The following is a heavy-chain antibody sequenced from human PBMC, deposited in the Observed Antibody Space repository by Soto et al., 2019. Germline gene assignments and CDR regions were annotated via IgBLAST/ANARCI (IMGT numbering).Heavy chain of an antibody. CDR1: GGSFSGYQ. J-gene: IGHJ6*03. CDR3: ARGLILWFGELSRRGGYYYYMVV. D-gene: IGHD3-10*01. V-gene: IGHV4-34*02. Sequence: QVQLQQWGAGLLKPSETLSLTCAVYGGSFSGYQWSWIRQTPGKGLEWIGGINDSGDINYNPSLKSRVTILVDAAKKQISLKLSSVTAADTAVYYCARGLILWFGELSRRGGYYYYMVVWGKGTTVTVSS. CDR2: INDSGDI.